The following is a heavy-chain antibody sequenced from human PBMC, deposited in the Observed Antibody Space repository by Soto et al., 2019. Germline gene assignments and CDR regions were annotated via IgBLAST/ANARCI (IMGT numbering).Heavy chain of an antibody. Sequence: WTWIRQPPGKGLVWIGYIYHSGSTYYNPSLKSRVTISVDRSKNQFSLKLSSVTAADTAVYYCARVPDVWGQGTTVTVSS. V-gene: IGHV4-30-2*01. CDR3: ARVPDV. J-gene: IGHJ6*02. CDR2: IYHSGST.